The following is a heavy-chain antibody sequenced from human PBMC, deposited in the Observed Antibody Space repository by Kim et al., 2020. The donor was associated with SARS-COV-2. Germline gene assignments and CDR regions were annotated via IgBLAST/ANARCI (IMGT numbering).Heavy chain of an antibody. CDR1: GGSISSGSYY. V-gene: IGHV4-61*02. J-gene: IGHJ4*02. Sequence: SETLSLTCTVSGGSISSGSYYWSWIRQPAGKGLEWIGRIYTSGSTNYNPSLKSRVTISVDTSKNQFSLKLSSVTAADTAVYYCARATGTTFGLVDYWGQGTLVTVSS. D-gene: IGHD1-7*01. CDR3: ARATGTTFGLVDY. CDR2: IYTSGST.